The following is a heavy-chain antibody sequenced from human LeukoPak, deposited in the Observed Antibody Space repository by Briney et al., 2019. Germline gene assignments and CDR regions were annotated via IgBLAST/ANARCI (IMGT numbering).Heavy chain of an antibody. V-gene: IGHV3-21*01. J-gene: IGHJ6*03. CDR3: ARVVVDYGDYAAYYYYMDV. Sequence: GGSLRLSCAASGFTFSSYSMNWVRQAPGKGLEWVSSISSSSSYIYYADSVKGRFTISRDNAKNSLYLQMNSLRAEDTAVYYCARVVVDYGDYAAYYYYMDVWGKGTTVTVSS. D-gene: IGHD4-17*01. CDR2: ISSSSSYI. CDR1: GFTFSSYS.